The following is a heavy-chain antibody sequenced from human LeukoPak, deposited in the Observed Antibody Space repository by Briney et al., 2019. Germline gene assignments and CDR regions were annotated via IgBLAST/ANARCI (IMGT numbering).Heavy chain of an antibody. CDR1: GFTFSTYG. J-gene: IGHJ4*02. Sequence: PGRSLRLSCAASGFTFSTYGMHWVRQAPGKGLEWAAVIWYDGSHKYYADSVKGRFTISRDNSKNTLYLQMNSLRAEDAAVYYCARDSDGYIDYFDYWGQGTLVTVSS. D-gene: IGHD5-24*01. CDR3: ARDSDGYIDYFDY. CDR2: IWYDGSHK. V-gene: IGHV3-33*01.